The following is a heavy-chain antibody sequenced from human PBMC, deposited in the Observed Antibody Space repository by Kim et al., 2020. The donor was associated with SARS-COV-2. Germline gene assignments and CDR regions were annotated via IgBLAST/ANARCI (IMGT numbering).Heavy chain of an antibody. V-gene: IGHV5-10-1*01. CDR3: ARITSSPNWFDP. D-gene: IGHD6-13*01. J-gene: IGHJ5*02. Sequence: NSRPSFQGHDTISADKSISTAYLQWSSLKASDTAMYYCARITSSPNWFDPWGQGTLVTVSS.